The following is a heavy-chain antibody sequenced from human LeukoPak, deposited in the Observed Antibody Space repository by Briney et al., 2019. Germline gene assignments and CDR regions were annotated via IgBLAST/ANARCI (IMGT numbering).Heavy chain of an antibody. D-gene: IGHD3-22*01. CDR2: IKSKIDGETT. V-gene: IGHV3-15*01. Sequence: GGSLRLSCAGSGFTFNHAWMSWVRQAPGKGLEWVGRIKSKIDGETTDYAAPVKGRFTISRDDSKNTLYLQMNSLKTEDTAVYYCTTDDYYDYSGYKGGPDHFDYWGQGTLVTVSS. J-gene: IGHJ4*02. CDR3: TTDDYYDYSGYKGGPDHFDY. CDR1: GFTFNHAW.